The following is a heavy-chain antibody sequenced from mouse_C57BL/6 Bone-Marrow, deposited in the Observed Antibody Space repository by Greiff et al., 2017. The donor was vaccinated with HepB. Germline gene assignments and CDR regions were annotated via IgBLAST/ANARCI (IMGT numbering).Heavy chain of an antibody. J-gene: IGHJ2*01. CDR1: GFTFSSYA. Sequence: EVMLVESGGGLVKPGGSLKLSCAASGFTFSSYAMSWVRQTPEKRLEWVATISDGGSYTYYPDNVKGRFTLSRDTAKNNLYLHMSHLESEDTAMYYCATSYYADYWGQGTTLTVSS. D-gene: IGHD1-1*01. CDR3: ATSYYADY. V-gene: IGHV5-4*03. CDR2: ISDGGSYT.